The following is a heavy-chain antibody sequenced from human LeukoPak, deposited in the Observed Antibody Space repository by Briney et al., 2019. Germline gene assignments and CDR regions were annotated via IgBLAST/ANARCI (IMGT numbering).Heavy chain of an antibody. V-gene: IGHV3-23*01. CDR3: AKVAAGTLYYFDY. CDR2: ISGSGAGT. J-gene: IGHJ4*02. D-gene: IGHD2-15*01. CDR1: GFTFSSSA. Sequence: PGGSLRLSRAASGFTFSSSAMSWVRQAPGKGLEWVSTISGSGAGTYYADSVKGRFTISRDNSENTLYLQMNSLSAEDTAVFYCAKVAAGTLYYFDYWGQGTLVAVSS.